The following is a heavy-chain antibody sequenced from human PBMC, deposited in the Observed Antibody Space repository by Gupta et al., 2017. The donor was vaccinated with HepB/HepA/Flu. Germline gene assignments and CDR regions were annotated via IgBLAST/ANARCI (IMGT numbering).Heavy chain of an antibody. V-gene: IGHV1-2*02. D-gene: IGHD5-12*01. Sequence: QVQLVQSGAEVKKPGASVKLSCKASGYTSTAYYIHWVRQAPGQGLEWMGRINPNRGDTNYAQKVHDRVTMTRETSISTAYMEVSGLKSAETAVYYCARDLERAGYELDDCWGQGTLVTVSS. J-gene: IGHJ4*02. CDR2: INPNRGDT. CDR3: ARDLERAGYELDDC. CDR1: GYTSTAYY.